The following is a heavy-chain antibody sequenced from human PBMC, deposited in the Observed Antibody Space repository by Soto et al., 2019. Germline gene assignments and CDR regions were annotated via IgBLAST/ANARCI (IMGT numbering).Heavy chain of an antibody. CDR3: ARGPRSSSDAFDI. J-gene: IGHJ3*02. Sequence: GASVKVSCKASGGTFSSYAISWVRQAPGQGLEWMGGIIPIFGTANYAQKFQGRVTITADESTSTAYMELSSLRSEDTAVYYCARGPRSSSDAFDIWGQGTMVTVSS. D-gene: IGHD6-13*01. V-gene: IGHV1-69*13. CDR2: IIPIFGTA. CDR1: GGTFSSYA.